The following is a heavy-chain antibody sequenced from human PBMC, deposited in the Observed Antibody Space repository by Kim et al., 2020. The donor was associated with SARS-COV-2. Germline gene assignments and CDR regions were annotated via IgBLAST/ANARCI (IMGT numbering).Heavy chain of an antibody. CDR3: ARRLLGYSSSWRNSGLEDY. V-gene: IGHV5-51*01. CDR1: GYSFTSYW. Sequence: GESLKISCKGSGYSFTSYWIGWVRQMPGKGLEWMGIIYPGDSDTRYSPSFQGQVTISADKSISTAYLQWSSLKASDTAMYYCARRLLGYSSSWRNSGLEDYCGQGTLVTVSS. CDR2: IYPGDSDT. J-gene: IGHJ4*02. D-gene: IGHD6-13*01.